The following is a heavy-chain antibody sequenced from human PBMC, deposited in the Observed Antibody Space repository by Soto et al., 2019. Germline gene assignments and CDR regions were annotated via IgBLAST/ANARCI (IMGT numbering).Heavy chain of an antibody. CDR2: IYYSGDT. Sequence: QLQLQESGPGLVKPSATLSLTCTVSGGYISSSGYYWGWIRQPPGKGLEWIGSIYYSGDTYFYPSVRSRVTIVVETSKNQYSLKLSSVTAADTAVYYWVRGGRYYMQETYYFAYWGQGTLVTVSS. V-gene: IGHV4-39*01. CDR1: GGYISSSGYY. CDR3: VRGGRYYMQETYYFAY. J-gene: IGHJ4*02. D-gene: IGHD3-10*01.